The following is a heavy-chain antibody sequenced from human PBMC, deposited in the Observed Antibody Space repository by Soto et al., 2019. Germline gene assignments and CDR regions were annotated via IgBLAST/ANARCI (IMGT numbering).Heavy chain of an antibody. CDR2: IIPIFGTA. CDR1: GGTFSSYA. J-gene: IGHJ6*02. D-gene: IGHD4-4*01. Sequence: SVKVSCKASGGTFSSYAISWVRQAPGQGLEWMGGIIPIFGTANYAQKFQGRVTITADESTSTAYMELSSLRSEDTAVYYCARDQDVSNYHGMGGWGQETTVTVSS. V-gene: IGHV1-69*13. CDR3: ARDQDVSNYHGMGG.